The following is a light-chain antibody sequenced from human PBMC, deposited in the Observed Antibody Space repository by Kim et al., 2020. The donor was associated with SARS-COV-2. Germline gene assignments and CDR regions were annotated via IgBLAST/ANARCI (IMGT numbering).Light chain of an antibody. CDR2: LNSDGSP. CDR3: QTWGTGIWV. V-gene: IGLV4-69*01. CDR1: SGHSSYA. J-gene: IGLJ3*02. Sequence: SVQLNCTMGSGHSSYAIEWHQQQPEKGPRYLMKLNSDGSPSKGDGLPDRFSGSSSGAERYLTISSLQSEDEADYYCQTWGTGIWVFGGGTQLTVL.